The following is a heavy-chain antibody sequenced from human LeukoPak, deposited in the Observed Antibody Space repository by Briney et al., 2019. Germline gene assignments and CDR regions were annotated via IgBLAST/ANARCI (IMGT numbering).Heavy chain of an antibody. CDR2: IYYSGST. J-gene: IGHJ4*02. CDR3: ARVLGYYDSSGYFDY. Sequence: SETLSLTCTVSGGSISSSSYYRGWIRQPPGKGLEWIGYIYYSGSTNYNPSLKSRVTISVDTSKNQFSLKLSSVTAADTAVYYCARVLGYYDSSGYFDYWGQGTLVTVSS. V-gene: IGHV4-61*05. CDR1: GGSISSSSYY. D-gene: IGHD3-22*01.